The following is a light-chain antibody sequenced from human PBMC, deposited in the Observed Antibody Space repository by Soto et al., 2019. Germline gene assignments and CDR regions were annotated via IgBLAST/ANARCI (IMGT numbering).Light chain of an antibody. CDR1: QSVSSSY. CDR2: GAS. CDR3: QQYGSSPGT. V-gene: IGKV3-20*01. Sequence: EIVLTQSPGTLSLSPGERATLSCRASQSVSSSYLAWYQQKPGQAPRLLIYGASSRATGIPDRFSGSGSGTDFTLNISRLEPEDLAVYYCQQYGSSPGTFGKGTKVQIK. J-gene: IGKJ1*01.